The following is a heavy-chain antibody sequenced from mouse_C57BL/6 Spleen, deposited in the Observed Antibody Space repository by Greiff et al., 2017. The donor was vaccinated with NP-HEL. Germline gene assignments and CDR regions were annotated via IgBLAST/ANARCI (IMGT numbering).Heavy chain of an antibody. CDR3: ARNYGSSYGY. V-gene: IGHV1-26*01. J-gene: IGHJ2*01. D-gene: IGHD1-1*01. CDR1: GYTFTDYY. Sequence: EVQLQQSGPELVKPGASVKISCKASGYTFTDYYMNWVKQSHGKSLEWIGDINPNNGGTSYNQKFKGKATLTVDKSYSTAYMELRSLTSEDSAVYYCARNYGSSYGYWGQGTTLTVSS. CDR2: INPNNGGT.